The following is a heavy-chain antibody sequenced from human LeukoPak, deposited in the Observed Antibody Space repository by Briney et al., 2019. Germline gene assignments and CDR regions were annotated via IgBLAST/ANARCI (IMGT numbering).Heavy chain of an antibody. J-gene: IGHJ3*02. CDR3: ARVGSRPHDAFDI. CDR2: INPNRGGT. V-gene: IGHV1-2*02. Sequence: ASVKVSCKASGYTFTGYYMHWVRQAPGQGLEWMGWINPNRGGTNYAQKFQGRVTMTRDTSISTAYMELSRLRSDDTAVYYCARVGSRPHDAFDIWGQGTMVTVSS. CDR1: GYTFTGYY.